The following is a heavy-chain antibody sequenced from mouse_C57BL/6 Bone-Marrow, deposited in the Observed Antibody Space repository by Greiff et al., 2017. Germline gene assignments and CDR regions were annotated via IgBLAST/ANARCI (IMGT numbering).Heavy chain of an antibody. V-gene: IGHV5-16*01. Sequence: EVHLVESEGGLVQPGSSMKLSCTASGFTFSDYYMAWVRQVPEKGLEWVANINYDGSSTYYLDSLKSRFIISRDNAKNILYLQMSSLKSEDTATYYCARDTGTAYYFDYWGQGTTLTVSS. CDR3: ARDTGTAYYFDY. D-gene: IGHD4-1*01. CDR2: INYDGSST. CDR1: GFTFSDYY. J-gene: IGHJ2*01.